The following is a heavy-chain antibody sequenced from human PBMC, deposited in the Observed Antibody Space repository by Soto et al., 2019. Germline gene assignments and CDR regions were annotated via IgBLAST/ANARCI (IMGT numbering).Heavy chain of an antibody. Sequence: RLSCAASGFTFSSYAMSWVRQAPGKGLEWVSAISGSGGSTYYADSVKGRFTISRDNSKNTLYLQMNSLRAEDTAVYYCAKGHYYDSSGYFDYWGQGTLVTVSS. CDR3: AKGHYYDSSGYFDY. D-gene: IGHD3-22*01. V-gene: IGHV3-23*01. CDR2: ISGSGGST. CDR1: GFTFSSYA. J-gene: IGHJ4*02.